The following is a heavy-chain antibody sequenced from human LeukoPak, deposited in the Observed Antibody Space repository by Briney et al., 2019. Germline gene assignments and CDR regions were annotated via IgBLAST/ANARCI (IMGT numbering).Heavy chain of an antibody. D-gene: IGHD3-22*01. V-gene: IGHV3-53*01. CDR2: IYSGGST. CDR3: ARYRNYYDSSGYYPFDY. J-gene: IGHJ4*02. CDR1: GFTFNTYE. Sequence: GGSLRLSCAASGFTFNTYEMNWVRQAPGKGLEWVSVIYSGGSTCYADSVKGRFTISRDNSKNTLYLQMNSLRAEDTAVYYCARYRNYYDSSGYYPFDYWGQGTLVTVSS.